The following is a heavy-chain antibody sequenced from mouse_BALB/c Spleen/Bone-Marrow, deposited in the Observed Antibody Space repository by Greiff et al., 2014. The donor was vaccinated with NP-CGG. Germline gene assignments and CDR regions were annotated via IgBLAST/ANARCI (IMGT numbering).Heavy chain of an antibody. CDR3: ARWDFSNHYAMDY. Sequence: EVQLVESGPSVVKPSQTLSLSCSVSGDSFTSGFWNWIRKFPGNNLEYMGYISYSGTTYYNPSLKSRISFTRDTSKNQYYLQLNSVTTEDTATYFCARWDFSNHYAMDYWGQGTSVTVSS. J-gene: IGHJ4*01. D-gene: IGHD2-5*01. CDR1: GDSFTSGF. CDR2: ISYSGTT. V-gene: IGHV3-8*02.